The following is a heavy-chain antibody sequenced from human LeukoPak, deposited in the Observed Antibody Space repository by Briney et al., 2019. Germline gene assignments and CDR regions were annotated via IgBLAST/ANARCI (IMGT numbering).Heavy chain of an antibody. J-gene: IGHJ4*02. Sequence: VASVKVSCKTSGYTFADYFIHWVRQAPGQGLEWMGRINADSGGTEYQQKFQGRVTMTRDTSISTAYVEVNWLISDDTAIYYCARDVSSTPNWEFDYWGQGTLVTASS. CDR3: ARDVSSTPNWEFDY. D-gene: IGHD1-26*01. V-gene: IGHV1-2*06. CDR1: GYTFADYF. CDR2: INADSGGT.